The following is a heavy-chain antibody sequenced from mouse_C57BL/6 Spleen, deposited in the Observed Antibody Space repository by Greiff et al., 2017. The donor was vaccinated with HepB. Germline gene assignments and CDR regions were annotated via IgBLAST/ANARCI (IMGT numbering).Heavy chain of an antibody. CDR2: IYPGDGDT. CDR3: ARRVGIGRYSVHWYFDV. V-gene: IGHV1-82*01. CDR1: GYAFSSSW. D-gene: IGHD2-14*01. Sequence: QVQLKQSGPELVKPGASVKISCKASGYAFSSSWMNWVKQRPGKGLEWIGRIYPGDGDTNYNGKFKGKATLTADKSSSTAYMQLSSLTSEDSAVYFWARRVGIGRYSVHWYFDVWGTGTPVTVSS. J-gene: IGHJ1*03.